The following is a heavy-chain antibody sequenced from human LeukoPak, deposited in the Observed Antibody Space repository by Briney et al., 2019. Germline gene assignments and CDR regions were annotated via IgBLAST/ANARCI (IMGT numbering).Heavy chain of an antibody. V-gene: IGHV3-23*01. CDR1: GFTFSSYA. CDR2: ISGSGGST. CDR3: AKHLTYYYDSSGKREYFQH. D-gene: IGHD3-22*01. J-gene: IGHJ1*01. Sequence: PGGSLRLSCAASGFTFSSYAMSWVRQAPGKGLELVSAISGSGGSTYYADSVKGRFTISRDNSKNTLYLQMNSLRAEDTAVYYCAKHLTYYYDSSGKREYFQHWGQGTLVTVSS.